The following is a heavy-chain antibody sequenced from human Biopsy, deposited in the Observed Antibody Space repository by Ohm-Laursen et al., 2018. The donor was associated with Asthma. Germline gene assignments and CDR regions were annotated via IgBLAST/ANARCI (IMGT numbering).Heavy chain of an antibody. V-gene: IGHV3-30-3*01. Sequence: SLRLSCSASRFTYEMHWVRQAPGKGLEWVAVISYDGSSIYYADSVKGRFTISRDNSRNTLSLQMNSLTAEDTAVYYCAREGVAGTHIEDWGQGTLVTVSS. D-gene: IGHD6-19*01. J-gene: IGHJ4*02. CDR2: ISYDGSSI. CDR1: RFTYE. CDR3: AREGVAGTHIED.